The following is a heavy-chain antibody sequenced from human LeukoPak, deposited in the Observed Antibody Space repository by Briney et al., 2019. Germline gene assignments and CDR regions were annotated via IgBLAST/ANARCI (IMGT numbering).Heavy chain of an antibody. V-gene: IGHV4-39*07. CDR1: GDSISSSSYY. Sequence: SETLSLTCNVSGDSISSSSYYWSWIRVPPGKGLEWIGEINHSGSTNYNPSLKSRVTISVDTSKNQFSLKLSSVTAADTAVYYCARGLDTAMVPYYFDYWGQGTLVTVSS. J-gene: IGHJ4*02. CDR3: ARGLDTAMVPYYFDY. D-gene: IGHD5-18*01. CDR2: INHSGST.